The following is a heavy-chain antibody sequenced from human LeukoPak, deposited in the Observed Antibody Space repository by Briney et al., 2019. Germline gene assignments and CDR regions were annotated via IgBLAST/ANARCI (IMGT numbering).Heavy chain of an antibody. J-gene: IGHJ4*02. CDR2: INHSGST. V-gene: IGHV4-34*01. CDR1: GGSFSGYY. D-gene: IGHD2-2*01. CDR3: ARALVVPAASDY. Sequence: KTSETLSLICAVYGGSFSGYYWSWIRQPPGKGLEWIGEINHSGSTNYNPSLKSRVTISVDTSKNQFSLKLSSVTAADTAVYYCARALVVPAASDYWGQGTLVTVSS.